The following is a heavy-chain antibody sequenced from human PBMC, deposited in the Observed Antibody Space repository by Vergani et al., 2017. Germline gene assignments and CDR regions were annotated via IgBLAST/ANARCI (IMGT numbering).Heavy chain of an antibody. CDR1: GFTFSSYA. CDR2: ISSNGGST. J-gene: IGHJ4*02. D-gene: IGHD4-23*01. CDR3: VKASFHDYGGNSVGFDY. V-gene: IGHV3-64D*06. Sequence: EVQLVESGGGLVQPGGSLRLSCSASGFTFSSYAMHWVRQAPGKGLEYVSAISSNGGSTYYADSVKGRFTISRDNSKNTLYLQMSSLRAEDTAVSYCVKASFHDYGGNSVGFDYWGQGTLVTVSS.